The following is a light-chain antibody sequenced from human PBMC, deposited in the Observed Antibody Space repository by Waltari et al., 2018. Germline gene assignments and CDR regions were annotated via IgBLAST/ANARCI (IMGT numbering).Light chain of an antibody. CDR2: DAS. CDR3: QKYVSLPAT. J-gene: IGKJ1*01. CDR1: QSVSKY. Sequence: EIVLTQSPGTLSLSPGERATLSCRASQSVSKYLAWYQQKPGQAPRLLIYDASTRATGIPDRFSGSGSGTDFSLTISRLEPEDFAVYYCQKYVSLPATFGQGTQVEIK. V-gene: IGKV3-20*01.